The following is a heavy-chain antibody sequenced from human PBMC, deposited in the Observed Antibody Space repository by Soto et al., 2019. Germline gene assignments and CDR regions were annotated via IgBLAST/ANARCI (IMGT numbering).Heavy chain of an antibody. CDR1: GGTFSSYT. Sequence: QVQLVQSGAEVKKPGSSVKVSCKASGGTFSSYTISWVRQAPGPGHEWMGRIIPILGIANYAQKVQGRVTITADKSTSTAYMELDSLRSEDTAVYLCATYSSGWYFDYRGQGTLVTVS. CDR3: ATYSSGWYFDY. J-gene: IGHJ4*02. CDR2: IIPILGIA. V-gene: IGHV1-69*02. D-gene: IGHD6-19*01.